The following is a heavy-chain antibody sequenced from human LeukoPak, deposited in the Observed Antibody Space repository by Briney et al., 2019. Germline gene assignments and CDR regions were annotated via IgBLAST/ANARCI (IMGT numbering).Heavy chain of an antibody. Sequence: SETLSLTCTVSGGSISSSSYHWGWIRQPPGKGLEWIGSIYYSGSTYYNPSLKSRVTISVDTSKNQFSLKLSSVTAADTAVYYCARQIPGIAADDAFDIWGQGTMVTVSS. J-gene: IGHJ3*02. CDR3: ARQIPGIAADDAFDI. CDR2: IYYSGST. V-gene: IGHV4-39*01. D-gene: IGHD6-13*01. CDR1: GGSISSSSYH.